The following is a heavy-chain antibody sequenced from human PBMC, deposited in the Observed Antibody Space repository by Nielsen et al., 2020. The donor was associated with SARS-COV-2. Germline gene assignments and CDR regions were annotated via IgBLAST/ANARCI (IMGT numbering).Heavy chain of an antibody. D-gene: IGHD3/OR15-3a*01. V-gene: IGHV1-2*06. CDR3: ARARATIFGLVMSYGMDV. CDR1: GYTFPDYY. Sequence: SVHVSCKASGYTFPDYYIHWVRQAPGQGLEWMGRINPYSGGTNSAQKFQGTVTMTRDASISTVYMELTSDDTAVYYCARARATIFGLVMSYGMDVWGQGTTVAVSS. CDR2: INPYSGGT. J-gene: IGHJ6*02.